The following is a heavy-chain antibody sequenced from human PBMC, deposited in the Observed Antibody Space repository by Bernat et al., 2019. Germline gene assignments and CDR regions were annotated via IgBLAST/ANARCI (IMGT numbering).Heavy chain of an antibody. V-gene: IGHV3-23*01. Sequence: EVQLLESGGGLVQPGGSLRLSCAASGFTFSSYAMSWVRQAPGKGLEWVSAISGSGDSTFYADSVKGRFTISRDNSKNTLYLQMNSLRAEDTAVYYCAKQYGSGGYWYFDLWGRGTLVTVSS. D-gene: IGHD6-19*01. CDR1: GFTFSSYA. CDR3: AKQYGSGGYWYFDL. J-gene: IGHJ2*01. CDR2: ISGSGDST.